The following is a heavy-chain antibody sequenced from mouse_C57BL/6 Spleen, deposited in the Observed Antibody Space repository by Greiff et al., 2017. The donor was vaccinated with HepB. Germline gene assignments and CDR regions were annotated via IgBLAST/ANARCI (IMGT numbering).Heavy chain of an antibody. D-gene: IGHD4-1*02. CDR3: ASPTGGWTWFAY. CDR2: INPSTGGT. Sequence: EVQLQQSGPELVKPGASVKISCKASGYSFTGYYMNWVKQSPEKSLEWIGEINPSTGGTTYNQKFKAKATLTVDKSSSTAYMQLKSLTSEDSAVDYCASPTGGWTWFAYWGQGTLVTVSA. J-gene: IGHJ3*01. V-gene: IGHV1-42*01. CDR1: GYSFTGYY.